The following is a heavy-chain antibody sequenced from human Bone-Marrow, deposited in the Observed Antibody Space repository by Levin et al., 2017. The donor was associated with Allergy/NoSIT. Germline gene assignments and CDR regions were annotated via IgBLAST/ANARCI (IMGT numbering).Heavy chain of an antibody. CDR3: ARDYSGGMDV. V-gene: IGHV3-33*01. Sequence: GGSLRLSCAASGFTFSASGMHWVRQAPGKGLEWVAIIWSDGSTTYYADSVKGRFTFSRDNSKNIMYLQMDSLRAEDTAVYYCARDYSGGMDVWGQGTTVTVSS. D-gene: IGHD2-15*01. CDR2: IWSDGSTT. J-gene: IGHJ6*02. CDR1: GFTFSASG.